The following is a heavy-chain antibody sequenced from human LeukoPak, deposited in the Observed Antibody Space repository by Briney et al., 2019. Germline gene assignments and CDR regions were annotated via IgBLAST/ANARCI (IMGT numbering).Heavy chain of an antibody. Sequence: SETLSLTCTVSGGSISSYYWSWIRQPPGKGLEWIGYIYYSGSTNYNPSPKSRVTISVDTSKNQFSLKLSSVTAADTAVYYCARENRDDFWSGNNWFDPWGQGTLVTVSS. CDR2: IYYSGST. D-gene: IGHD3-3*01. CDR1: GGSISSYY. CDR3: ARENRDDFWSGNNWFDP. J-gene: IGHJ5*02. V-gene: IGHV4-59*12.